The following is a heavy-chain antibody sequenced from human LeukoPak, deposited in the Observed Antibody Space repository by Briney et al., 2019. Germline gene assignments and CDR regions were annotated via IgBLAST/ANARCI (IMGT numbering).Heavy chain of an antibody. CDR1: GGTLNGYY. CDR3: ARDGRTNYESSGYAIDY. V-gene: IGHV4-34*01. CDR2: GGNSGGT. J-gene: IGHJ4*02. Sequence: SETLSLTCAVYGGTLNGYYWSWIRQPPGKGLDWIGEGGNSGGTKFNPSLKSRVTISADTSKNQFSLKLSSVTAADTAVYYCARDGRTNYESSGYAIDYWGQGTLVTVSS. D-gene: IGHD3-22*01.